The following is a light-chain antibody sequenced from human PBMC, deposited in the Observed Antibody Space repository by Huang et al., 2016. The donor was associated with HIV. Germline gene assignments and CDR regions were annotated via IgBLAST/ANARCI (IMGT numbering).Light chain of an antibody. J-gene: IGKJ1*01. CDR1: QTLDNY. CDR2: VAS. Sequence: DIQMTQSPSSLSASVGARVTISCRASQTLDNYLAWYQQKPGRVPNLLIYVASTLQSGVPSRFSGSGSGTNFTLTIASLQPEDVATYYCQRYNSVPRTFGQGTKVEI. V-gene: IGKV1-27*01. CDR3: QRYNSVPRT.